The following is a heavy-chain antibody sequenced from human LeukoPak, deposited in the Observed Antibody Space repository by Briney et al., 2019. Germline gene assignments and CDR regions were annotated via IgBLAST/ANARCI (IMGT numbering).Heavy chain of an antibody. CDR1: GYTFTRYG. Sequence: ASVKASCKTSGYTFTRYGLTWVRQAPGQGLEWMGWISGYNGNTNYAQRLQGRVTMTTDTSTNTAYMELRSLRSDDTAMYFCARTSDGTYDYWGQGTLVTVSS. J-gene: IGHJ4*02. D-gene: IGHD1-26*01. V-gene: IGHV1-18*01. CDR2: ISGYNGNT. CDR3: ARTSDGTYDY.